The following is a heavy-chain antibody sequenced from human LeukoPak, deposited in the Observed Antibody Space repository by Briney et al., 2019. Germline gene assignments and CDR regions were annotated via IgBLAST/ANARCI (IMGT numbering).Heavy chain of an antibody. CDR1: GGTFSSYA. CDR3: ARTTTDYGYYYYYMDV. CDR2: IIPIFGTA. V-gene: IGHV1-69*05. J-gene: IGHJ6*03. Sequence: ASVKVSRKASGGTFSSYAISWVRQAPGQGLEWMGRIIPIFGTANYAQKFQGRVTITTDESTSTAYMELSSLRSEDTAVYYCARTTTDYGYYYYYMDVWGKGTTVTVSS. D-gene: IGHD4-17*01.